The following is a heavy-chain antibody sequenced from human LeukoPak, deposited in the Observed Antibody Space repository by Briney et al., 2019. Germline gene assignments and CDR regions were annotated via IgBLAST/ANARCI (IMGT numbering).Heavy chain of an antibody. V-gene: IGHV3-23*01. Sequence: AGGSLRLSCAASGFTFSNYAVTSVRQAPGKGLEWVSAISTSGGSTFYADSVKGRFTISRDNSKNTVYLQMTSLRAEDTAVYYCAKVVLSAVIVPFDFWGQGALVTVSS. CDR1: GFTFSNYA. J-gene: IGHJ4*02. CDR2: ISTSGGST. CDR3: AKVVLSAVIVPFDF. D-gene: IGHD2/OR15-2a*01.